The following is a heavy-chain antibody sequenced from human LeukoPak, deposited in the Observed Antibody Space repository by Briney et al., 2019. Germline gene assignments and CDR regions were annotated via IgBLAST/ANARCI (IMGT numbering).Heavy chain of an antibody. CDR3: ARVLLGHAFDI. CDR1: GGSFSDYY. J-gene: IGHJ3*02. D-gene: IGHD3-3*01. Sequence: SETLSLACAVYGGSFSDYYWSWIPQPPGKGLEWIGEINHSGSTNYNPSLKSRVTISVDTSKNQFSLKLSSVTAADTAVYYCARVLLGHAFDIWGQGTMVTVSS. CDR2: INHSGST. V-gene: IGHV4-34*01.